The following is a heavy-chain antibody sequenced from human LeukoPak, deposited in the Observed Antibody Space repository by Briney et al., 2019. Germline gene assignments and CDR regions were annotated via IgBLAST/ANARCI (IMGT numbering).Heavy chain of an antibody. Sequence: ASVKVSCKASGGTFSSYAISWVRQAPGQGLEWMGWITTYNGNTNYAQKFQGRVTMTTDTSTSTAYMELRSLRSDDTAVYYCVRGIVGADFDYWGQGTLVTVSS. CDR2: ITTYNGNT. CDR3: VRGIVGADFDY. V-gene: IGHV1-18*01. D-gene: IGHD1-26*01. CDR1: GGTFSSYA. J-gene: IGHJ4*02.